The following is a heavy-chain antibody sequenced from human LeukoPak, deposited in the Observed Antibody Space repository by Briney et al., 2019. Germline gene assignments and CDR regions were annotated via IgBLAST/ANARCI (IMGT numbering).Heavy chain of an antibody. D-gene: IGHD4/OR15-4a*01. CDR3: ARDERYSYGDNLYPDLGF. CDR2: INPNSGAT. J-gene: IGHJ4*02. V-gene: IGHV1-2*02. Sequence: ASVKVSCKASGYTFTGYYLFWVRQAPGQGLEWMGWINPNSGATKYAQNFQGRVTLTSDTSIRTTYMELSSLRSDDTAVYYCARDERYSYGDNLYPDLGFWGQGTPVTVSS. CDR1: GYTFTGYY.